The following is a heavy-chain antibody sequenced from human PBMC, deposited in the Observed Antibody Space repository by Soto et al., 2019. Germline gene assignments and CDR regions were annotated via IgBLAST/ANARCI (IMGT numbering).Heavy chain of an antibody. Sequence: SETLSLTCTVSGGSISSYYWSWIRQPPGKGLEWIGYIYYSGSTNYNPSLKSRVTISVDTSKNQFSLKLNSMTAADPAVYYCARHNYGSGSTYFGYWGQGTLVTAPQ. V-gene: IGHV4-59*08. CDR1: GGSISSYY. CDR2: IYYSGST. CDR3: ARHNYGSGSTYFGY. D-gene: IGHD3-10*01. J-gene: IGHJ4*02.